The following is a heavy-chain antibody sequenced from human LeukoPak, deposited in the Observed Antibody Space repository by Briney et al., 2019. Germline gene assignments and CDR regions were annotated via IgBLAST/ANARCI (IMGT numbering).Heavy chain of an antibody. V-gene: IGHV1-18*01. Sequence: ASVKVSCKASGYTCTSYGISWVRQAPGQGLEWMGWISAYNGNTNYAQKFQGRVTMTTDTSTSTANMELRSLRSDDTAVYYCAREPSGSGSDWDYWGQGTLVTVSS. CDR3: AREPSGSGSDWDY. J-gene: IGHJ4*02. CDR1: GYTCTSYG. CDR2: ISAYNGNT. D-gene: IGHD3-10*01.